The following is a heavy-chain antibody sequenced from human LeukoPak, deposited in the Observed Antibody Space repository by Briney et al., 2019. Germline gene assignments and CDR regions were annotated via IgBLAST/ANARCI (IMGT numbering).Heavy chain of an antibody. CDR2: ISAHNGNT. V-gene: IGHV1-18*01. Sequence: ASVKVSCKASGYTFTSYGISWVRQAPGQGLEWMGWISAHNGNTNYAQKLQGRVTMTTDTSTSTAYMELRSLRSDDTAVYYCARDRESDSSGYHDYWGQGTLVTVPS. CDR1: GYTFTSYG. J-gene: IGHJ4*02. D-gene: IGHD3-22*01. CDR3: ARDRESDSSGYHDY.